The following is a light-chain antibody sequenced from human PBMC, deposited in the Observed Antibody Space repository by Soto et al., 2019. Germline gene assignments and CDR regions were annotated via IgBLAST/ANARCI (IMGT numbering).Light chain of an antibody. J-gene: IGKJ5*01. CDR2: AAS. Sequence: ILLTQSPSSLSASVGDRVTITCRASQGIDTSLAWYQQKPGKAPKLLIYAASNFQSGVPSRFSGSGSGTHFTLTISSLQPEDFATYYCQQYNSYSGTFGQGTRLEIK. CDR3: QQYNSYSGT. V-gene: IGKV1-9*01. CDR1: QGIDTS.